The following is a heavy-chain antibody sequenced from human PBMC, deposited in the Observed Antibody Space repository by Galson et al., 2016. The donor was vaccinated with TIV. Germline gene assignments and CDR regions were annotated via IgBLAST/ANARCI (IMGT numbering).Heavy chain of an antibody. CDR1: GFIFSAYT. CDR3: ARVEFLEWLQLDS. D-gene: IGHD3-3*01. V-gene: IGHV3-21*01. J-gene: IGHJ4*02. Sequence: LRLSCAASGFIFSAYTMNWVRQASGKGLEWVSSINPISNYIYYADSVRGRFTISRDNTKNSVYLQMNSLRDEDTAFYYCARVEFLEWLQLDSWGQGTLVTVSS. CDR2: INPISNYI.